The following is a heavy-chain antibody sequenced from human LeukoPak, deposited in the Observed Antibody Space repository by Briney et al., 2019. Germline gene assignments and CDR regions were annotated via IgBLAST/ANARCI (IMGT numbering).Heavy chain of an antibody. V-gene: IGHV3-23*01. CDR3: ANQGGDSGYDSYYFDY. J-gene: IGHJ4*02. D-gene: IGHD5-12*01. CDR2: ISGSGGST. CDR1: GYTFSSYA. Sequence: GGSLRLSCAASGYTFSSYAMSWIREAPGKGLDWVSAISGSGGSTYYADSVKGRFTISRENSKNTLYLQMNSLRAEDTAVYYCANQGGDSGYDSYYFDYWGQGTLVTVSS.